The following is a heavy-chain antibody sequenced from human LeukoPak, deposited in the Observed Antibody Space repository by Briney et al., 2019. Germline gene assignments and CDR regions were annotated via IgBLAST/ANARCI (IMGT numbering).Heavy chain of an antibody. CDR1: GFTFSSYG. CDR3: ASRGYSYDYVY. D-gene: IGHD5-18*01. V-gene: IGHV3-23*01. Sequence: LAGGSLRLSCAASGFTFSSYGMSWVRQAPGKGLEWVSGISGSGGSTNYADSVKGRFTISGDNSKNTLYLQMNSLRAEDTAVYYCASRGYSYDYVYWGQGTLVIVSS. J-gene: IGHJ4*02. CDR2: ISGSGGST.